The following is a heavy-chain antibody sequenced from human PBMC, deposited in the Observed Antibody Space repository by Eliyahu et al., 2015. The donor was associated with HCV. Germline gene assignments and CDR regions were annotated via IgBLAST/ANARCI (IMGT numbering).Heavy chain of an antibody. CDR3: ASGGVLLPLDY. D-gene: IGHD3-16*01. J-gene: IGHJ4*02. CDR1: GFTFSXYX. Sequence: EVQLVESGGGLVKPXGSLXLSXAASGFTFSXYXMNWVRQAPGKGLEWVSSISSSSSYIYYADSVKGRFTISRDNAKNSLYLQMNSLRAEDTAVYYCASGGVLLPLDYWGQGTLVTVSS. CDR2: ISSSSSYI. V-gene: IGHV3-21*01.